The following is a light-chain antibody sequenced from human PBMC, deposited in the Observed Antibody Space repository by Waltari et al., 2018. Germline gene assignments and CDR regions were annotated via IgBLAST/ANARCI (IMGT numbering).Light chain of an antibody. CDR3: QSYDSSLNIYV. CDR2: DDG. J-gene: IGLJ1*01. V-gene: IGLV1-40*01. CDR1: SSTLGTGHA. Sequence: QSVLTQPPSVSGAPGQSVTIPCAGGSSTLGTGHAVHWSHQVPGTAPKLLTHDDGSRPSGVPDRFSAFKSGSSASLAITGLRTEDEADYYCQSYDSSLNIYVFGSGTKVTVL.